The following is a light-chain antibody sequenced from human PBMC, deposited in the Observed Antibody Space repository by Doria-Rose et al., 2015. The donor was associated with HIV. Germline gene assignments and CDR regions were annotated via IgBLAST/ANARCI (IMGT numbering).Light chain of an antibody. J-gene: IGKJ1*01. Sequence: DIQLTQSPSSLSASVGDRVTIMCRASQSTGSFLNWYQQKPGKAPKLLIYAASSLQNGVPSRFSGSGSGTDFTLTINRLEPEDFALYYRHQYGTSWTFGQGTKVEI. V-gene: IGKV1-39*01. CDR3: HQYGTSWT. CDR1: QSTGSF. CDR2: AAS.